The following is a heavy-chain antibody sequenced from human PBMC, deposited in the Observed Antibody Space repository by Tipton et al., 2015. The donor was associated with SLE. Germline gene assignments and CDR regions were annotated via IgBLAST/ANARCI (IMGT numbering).Heavy chain of an antibody. V-gene: IGHV3-66*01. D-gene: IGHD3-22*01. CDR3: ARDRLVPYYESSGYYSD. Sequence: SLRLSCAASGFTVSSNYMRWVRQAPGKGLEWVSVIYTGGTTSYADSVKGRFTISRDNSKNTLYLQMNSLRAEDTAVYYCARDRLVPYYESSGYYSDWGQGTLVTVSS. CDR1: GFTVSSNY. J-gene: IGHJ4*02. CDR2: IYTGGTT.